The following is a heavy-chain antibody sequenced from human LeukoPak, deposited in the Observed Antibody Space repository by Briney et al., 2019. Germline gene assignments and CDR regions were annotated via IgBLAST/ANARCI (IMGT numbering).Heavy chain of an antibody. J-gene: IGHJ6*03. Sequence: SVKVSCKASGGTFSSYAISWVRQAPGQGLEWMGGIIPIFGTANYAQKFQGRVTMTRDTSISTAYMELSRLRSDDTAVYYCASEGYYYDNGMDVWGKGTTVTVSS. CDR1: GGTFSSYA. V-gene: IGHV1-69*05. CDR2: IIPIFGTA. CDR3: ASEGYYYDNGMDV. D-gene: IGHD3-22*01.